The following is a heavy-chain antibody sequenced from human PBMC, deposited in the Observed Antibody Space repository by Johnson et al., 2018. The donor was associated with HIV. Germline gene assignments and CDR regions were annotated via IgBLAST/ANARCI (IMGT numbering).Heavy chain of an antibody. Sequence: VQLVESGGGVVQPGGSLRLSCAASGFTFSSYGMHWVRQVPGKGLEWVSGINWNGGSTDYAASVKGRFTISRDNAKNSLYLQMNSLRAEDTALYYCVRGYYYDSGGYYDAFDIWGQGTMVTVSS. J-gene: IGHJ3*02. CDR1: GFTFSSYG. CDR3: VRGYYYDSGGYYDAFDI. CDR2: INWNGGST. V-gene: IGHV3-20*04. D-gene: IGHD3-22*01.